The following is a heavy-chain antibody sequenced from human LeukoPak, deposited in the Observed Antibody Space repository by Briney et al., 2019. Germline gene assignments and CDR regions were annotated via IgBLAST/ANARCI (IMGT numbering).Heavy chain of an antibody. V-gene: IGHV1-46*01. D-gene: IGHD6-13*01. CDR3: ARVSGSSWYYFDY. CDR2: INPSGGST. J-gene: IGHJ4*02. CDR1: GYTFTGYY. Sequence: ASVKLSCKASGYTFTGYYMHWVRQAPGQGLEWMGIINPSGGSTSYAQKFQGRVTMARDTSTSTVYMELSSLRSEDTAVYYCARVSGSSWYYFDYWGQGTLVTVSS.